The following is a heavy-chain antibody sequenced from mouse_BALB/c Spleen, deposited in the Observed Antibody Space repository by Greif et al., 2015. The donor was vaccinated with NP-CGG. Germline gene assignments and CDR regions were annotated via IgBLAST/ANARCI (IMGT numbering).Heavy chain of an antibody. Sequence: DVQLQESGAELVKPGASVKLSCTASGFNIKDTYMHWVKQRPERGLEWIGRIDPANGNTKYDPKFQGKATITADTSSNTAYLQLSSLTSEDTAVYYCARYYRYPYYAMDYWGQGTSVTVSS. J-gene: IGHJ4*01. CDR3: ARYYRYPYYAMDY. CDR1: GFNIKDTY. D-gene: IGHD2-14*01. CDR2: IDPANGNT. V-gene: IGHV14-3*02.